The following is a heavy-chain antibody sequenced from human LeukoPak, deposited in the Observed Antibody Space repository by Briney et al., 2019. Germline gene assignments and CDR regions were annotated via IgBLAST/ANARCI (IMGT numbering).Heavy chain of an antibody. CDR1: GFTFSSYA. Sequence: PGGSLRLSCSASGFTFSSYAMHWVRQAPGKGLEYVSAISSNGGSTYYADSVKGRFTISRDNSKNTLYPQMSSLRAEDTAVYYCVKDRHIVVVTAILGGYFDYWGQGTLVTVSS. CDR2: ISSNGGST. J-gene: IGHJ4*02. CDR3: VKDRHIVVVTAILGGYFDY. V-gene: IGHV3-64D*09. D-gene: IGHD2-21*02.